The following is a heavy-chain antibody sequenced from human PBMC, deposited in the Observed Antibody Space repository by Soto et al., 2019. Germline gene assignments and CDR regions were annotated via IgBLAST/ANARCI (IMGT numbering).Heavy chain of an antibody. Sequence: QVQLQQWGAGLLKPSETLSLTCAVAGGPFSGYYWSWIRQPPGKGLEWIGEIYHSGNTNYNPSIKSPVTLSVGPSKNQFSLKLSSVAAADTGVDYCARGSPYSGYAWWGQGTLVTVSS. CDR2: IYHSGNT. V-gene: IGHV4-34*01. D-gene: IGHD5-12*01. CDR1: GGPFSGYY. CDR3: ARGSPYSGYAW. J-gene: IGHJ4*02.